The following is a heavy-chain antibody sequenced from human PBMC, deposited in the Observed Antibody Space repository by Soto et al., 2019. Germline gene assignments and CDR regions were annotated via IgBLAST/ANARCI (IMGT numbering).Heavy chain of an antibody. D-gene: IGHD3-3*01. CDR2: ISSSSSYI. V-gene: IGHV3-21*01. CDR3: ARDPAKYYDFWSGYYMGYYYYCMDV. CDR1: GFTFSSYS. Sequence: EVQLVESGGGLVKPGGSLRLSCAASGFTFSSYSMNWVRQAPGKGLEWVSSISSSSSYIYYADSVKGRFTISRDNAKNSLYLQMNSLRAEDTAVYYCARDPAKYYDFWSGYYMGYYYYCMDVWGKGTTVTVSS. J-gene: IGHJ6*03.